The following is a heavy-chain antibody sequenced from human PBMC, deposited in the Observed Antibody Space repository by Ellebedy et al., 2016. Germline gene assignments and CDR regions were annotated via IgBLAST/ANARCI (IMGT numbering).Heavy chain of an antibody. CDR3: ARGPLTERFLLD. Sequence: SETLSLTCAVYGGSFSGHYWSWIRQPPGKGLEWIGYIYYSGSTNYNPSLKSRVTISVDTSKNQFSLKLSSVTAADTAVYYCARGPLTERFLLDWGQGTLVTVSS. D-gene: IGHD3-3*01. CDR1: GGSFSGHY. J-gene: IGHJ4*02. V-gene: IGHV4-59*11. CDR2: IYYSGST.